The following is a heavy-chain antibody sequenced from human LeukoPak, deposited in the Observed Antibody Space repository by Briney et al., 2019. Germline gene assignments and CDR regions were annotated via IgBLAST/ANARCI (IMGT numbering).Heavy chain of an antibody. CDR3: AKGGYSSGC. V-gene: IGHV3-23*01. CDR1: GXTFSVYA. CDR2: ISGSGGST. Sequence: GGSLRLSCAASGXTFSVYAMSWVRQAPGKGLEWVSTISGSGGSTYYADSVKGRFTISRDNSKNTLYLQMNSLRVEDTAVYYCAKGGYSSGCWGQGTLVTVSS. D-gene: IGHD6-19*01. J-gene: IGHJ4*02.